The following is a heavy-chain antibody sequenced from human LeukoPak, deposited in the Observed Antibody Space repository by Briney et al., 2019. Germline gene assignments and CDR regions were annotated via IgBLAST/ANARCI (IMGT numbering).Heavy chain of an antibody. D-gene: IGHD2-15*01. V-gene: IGHV3-23*01. CDR2: ITGSTRTT. CDR1: GFIFNAYG. Sequence: GGSLRLSCAASGFIFNAYGMSWVRQAPGQGLEWVSSITGSTRTTYYTDSVKGRFIISRDNSRNTLYLQMNSLRAEDTAVYYRAKDQLNRFCSGGSCSVTHDYWGQGTLVTVSS. CDR3: AKDQLNRFCSGGSCSVTHDY. J-gene: IGHJ4*02.